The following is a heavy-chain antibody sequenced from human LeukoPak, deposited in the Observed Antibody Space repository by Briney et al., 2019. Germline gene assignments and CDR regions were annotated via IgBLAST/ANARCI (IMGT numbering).Heavy chain of an antibody. D-gene: IGHD6-13*01. Sequence: GASVKVSCKASGYTFTSYYMHWVRQAPGQGLEWMGIINPSGGSTSYAQKFQGRVTMTRDTSISTAYMELSRLRSDDTAVYYCARVPYSSSWYMGSDYWGQGTLVTVSS. J-gene: IGHJ4*02. CDR2: INPSGGST. CDR1: GYTFTSYY. CDR3: ARVPYSSSWYMGSDY. V-gene: IGHV1-46*01.